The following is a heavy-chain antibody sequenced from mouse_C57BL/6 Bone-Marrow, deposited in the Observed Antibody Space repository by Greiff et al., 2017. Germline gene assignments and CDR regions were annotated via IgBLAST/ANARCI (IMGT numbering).Heavy chain of an antibody. J-gene: IGHJ2*01. Sequence: VQLQQSGPELVKPGASVKISCKASGYTFTDYYMHWVKQSHGKSLEWIGDINPNNGGTSYNQKFKGKATLTVDKSSSTAYMELRSLTSEDSAVYYCAREGPHYFDYGGQGTTLTVSS. V-gene: IGHV1-26*01. CDR1: GYTFTDYY. CDR3: AREGPHYFDY. CDR2: INPNNGGT.